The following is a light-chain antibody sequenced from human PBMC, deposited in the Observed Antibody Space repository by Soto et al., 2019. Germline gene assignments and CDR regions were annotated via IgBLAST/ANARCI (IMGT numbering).Light chain of an antibody. CDR1: QSVGSN. CDR3: QQYNNWPPDRT. CDR2: GAS. V-gene: IGKV3-15*01. Sequence: MTQSPSSLSVSPGERATLSCRASQSVGSNLAWYQLKPGQAPRLLIYGASTRATGIPARFSGSGSGTDFTLTISSLQSEDFAIYFCQQYNNWPPDRTFVQGTKVEIK. J-gene: IGKJ1*01.